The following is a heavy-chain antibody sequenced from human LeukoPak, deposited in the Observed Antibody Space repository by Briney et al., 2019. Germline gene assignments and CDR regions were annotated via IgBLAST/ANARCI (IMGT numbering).Heavy chain of an antibody. V-gene: IGHV1-69*01. D-gene: IGHD2-21*02. CDR3: AREAYCGGDCYTHFDY. CDR1: GGTFSGYA. J-gene: IGHJ4*02. CDR2: IIPIFGTA. Sequence: SVKVSCKASGGTFSGYAISWVRQAPGQGLEWMGGIIPIFGTANYAQKFQGRVTITADESTSTAYMELSSLRSEDTAVYYCAREAYCGGDCYTHFDYWGQGTLVTVSS.